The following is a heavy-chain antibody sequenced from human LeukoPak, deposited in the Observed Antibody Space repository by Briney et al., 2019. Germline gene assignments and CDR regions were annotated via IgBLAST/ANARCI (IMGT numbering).Heavy chain of an antibody. J-gene: IGHJ4*02. D-gene: IGHD3-9*01. CDR3: ARGYYDILTGYYPFDY. Sequence: GGPLRLSCAASGFTFSDYYMSRIRQAPGKGLEWVSYISSSGSTIYYADSVKGRFTISRDNAKNSLYLQMNSLRAEDTAVYYCARGYYDILTGYYPFDYWGQGTLVTVSS. CDR1: GFTFSDYY. V-gene: IGHV3-11*01. CDR2: ISSSGSTI.